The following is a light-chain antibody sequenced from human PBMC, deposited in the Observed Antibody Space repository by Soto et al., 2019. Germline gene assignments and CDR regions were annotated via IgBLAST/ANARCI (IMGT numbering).Light chain of an antibody. CDR2: AAS. CDR1: QGIKSW. J-gene: IGKJ4*01. CDR3: QQVNSFPLN. Sequence: DIQITHSPSSVSASIGDRGTITCRASQGIKSWLAWYQHKPGQAPKVLIFAASSLQSGVPSRFSGSGSGTDFTLTINNLQPEDFATYFCQQVNSFPLNCGGGTKVDIK. V-gene: IGKV1-12*01.